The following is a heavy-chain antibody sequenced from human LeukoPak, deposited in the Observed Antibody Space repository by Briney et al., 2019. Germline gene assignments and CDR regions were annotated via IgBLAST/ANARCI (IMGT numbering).Heavy chain of an antibody. CDR1: GYTFTTYG. CDR3: ARRLEPNDAFDI. D-gene: IGHD1-1*01. Sequence: GASVKVSCKASGYTFTTYGISWVRQATGQGLEWMGWMNPNSGNTGYAQKFQGRVTITRNTSISTAYMELSSLRSEDTAVYYCARRLEPNDAFDIWGQGTMVTVSS. V-gene: IGHV1-8*03. J-gene: IGHJ3*02. CDR2: MNPNSGNT.